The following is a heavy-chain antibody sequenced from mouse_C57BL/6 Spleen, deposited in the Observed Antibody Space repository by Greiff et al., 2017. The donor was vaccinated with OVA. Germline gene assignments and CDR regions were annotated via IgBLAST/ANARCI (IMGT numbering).Heavy chain of an antibody. J-gene: IGHJ2*01. CDR2: ISSGSSTI. CDR3: ARRGNGDYFNY. CDR1: GFTFSDYG. D-gene: IGHD6-1*01. V-gene: IGHV5-17*01. Sequence: EVPLVEAGGGFVKPGGFLKLSRAASGFTFSDYGMQGGSQAPEEGLEWVAYISSGSSTIYYADTVKGRFTISRDNAKNTLFLQMTSLRSEDTAMYYCARRGNGDYFNYWGQGTTLTVSS.